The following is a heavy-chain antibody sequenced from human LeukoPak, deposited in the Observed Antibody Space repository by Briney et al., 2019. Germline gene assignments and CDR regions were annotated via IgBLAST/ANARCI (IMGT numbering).Heavy chain of an antibody. Sequence: SETLTLTCAVYGGSFSGYYWSWLRQPPGKGLEWIGEINHSGRTNYNPSLKRRVTISVEQSNNHFSLKLNSVTAADPAVYYCARTYYYDSSGYSKNNWFDHWGQGTLVTVSS. V-gene: IGHV4-34*01. J-gene: IGHJ5*02. CDR1: GGSFSGYY. CDR3: ARTYYYDSSGYSKNNWFDH. D-gene: IGHD3-22*01. CDR2: INHSGRT.